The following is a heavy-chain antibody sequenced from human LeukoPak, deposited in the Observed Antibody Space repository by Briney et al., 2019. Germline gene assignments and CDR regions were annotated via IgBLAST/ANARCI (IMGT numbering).Heavy chain of an antibody. CDR3: ARSSYCTNGVCYDGDAFDI. CDR2: INHSGST. D-gene: IGHD2-8*01. J-gene: IGHJ3*02. Sequence: GSLRLSCAASGFTFNTFGVHWVRQPPGKGLEWIGEINHSGSTNYNPSLKSRVTISVDTSKNQFSLKLSSVTAADTAVYYCARSSYCTNGVCYDGDAFDIWGQGTMVTVSS. V-gene: IGHV4-34*01. CDR1: GFTFNTFG.